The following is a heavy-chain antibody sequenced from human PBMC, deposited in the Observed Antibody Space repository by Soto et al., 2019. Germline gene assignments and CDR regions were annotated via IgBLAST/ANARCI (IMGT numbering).Heavy chain of an antibody. Sequence: QVQLVESGGGVVQPGRSLRLSCAASGFTFSGYGMHWVRQAPGKGLEWVAVILYDGSNKYYADSVKGRLTISRDNSQNTLYLQMNSLRAEDTAVYYCAKGDYGGNSHTFDIWGQGTMVTVSS. J-gene: IGHJ3*02. V-gene: IGHV3-30*18. CDR3: AKGDYGGNSHTFDI. CDR1: GFTFSGYG. CDR2: ILYDGSNK. D-gene: IGHD4-17*01.